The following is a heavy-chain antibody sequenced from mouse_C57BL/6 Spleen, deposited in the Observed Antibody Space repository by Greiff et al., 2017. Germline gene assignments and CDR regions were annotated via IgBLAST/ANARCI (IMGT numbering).Heavy chain of an antibody. V-gene: IGHV1-64*01. Sequence: QVQLKQPGAELVKPGASVKLSCKASGYTFTSYWMHWVKQRPGQGLEWIGMIHPNSGSTNYNEKFKSKATLTVDKSSSTAYMQLSSLTSEDSAVYYCASSTVVAEGFAYWGQGTLVTVSA. J-gene: IGHJ3*01. CDR1: GYTFTSYW. D-gene: IGHD1-1*01. CDR3: ASSTVVAEGFAY. CDR2: IHPNSGST.